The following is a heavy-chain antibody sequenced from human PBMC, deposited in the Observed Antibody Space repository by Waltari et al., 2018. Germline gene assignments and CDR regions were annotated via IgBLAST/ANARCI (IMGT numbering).Heavy chain of an antibody. D-gene: IGHD4-17*01. CDR3: ATLYDYGDHNWFDP. V-gene: IGHV1-69-2*01. Sequence: VQLVQSGAEVKKPGATVKISCKASGYTFTDYYMHWVHQAPGKGLEWMGRVDPEDGETIYAEKFQGRVTITADTSTDTAYMELSSLRSEDTAVYYCATLYDYGDHNWFDPWGQGTLVTVSS. J-gene: IGHJ5*02. CDR1: GYTFTDYY. CDR2: VDPEDGET.